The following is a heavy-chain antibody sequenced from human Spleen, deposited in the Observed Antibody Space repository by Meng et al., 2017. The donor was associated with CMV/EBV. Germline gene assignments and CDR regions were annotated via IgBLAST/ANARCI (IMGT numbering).Heavy chain of an antibody. Sequence: ALRLSCAASGFPFDDKAMHWVRQAPGKGLEWVSSISWNGNNMAYADSVKGRFTISRDNAKNSLYLQMNSLRAEDTAVYYCALGRYCSGTSCYRVGYWGQGTLVTVSS. CDR3: ALGRYCSGTSCYRVGY. J-gene: IGHJ4*02. V-gene: IGHV3-9*01. D-gene: IGHD2-2*01. CDR2: ISWNGNNM. CDR1: GFPFDDKA.